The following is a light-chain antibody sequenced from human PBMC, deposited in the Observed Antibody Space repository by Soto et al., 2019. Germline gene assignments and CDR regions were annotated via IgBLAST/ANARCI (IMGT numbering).Light chain of an antibody. J-gene: IGKJ5*01. CDR3: QQRHMWPIT. Sequence: VLTHSPLTPSLSPGDSATLSCRASQSFRGLLAWYQQKPGQAPTLLIYDAYNWEAGIPPRFSGSGSGTDFTLTISSLEPEDSAIYYCQQRHMWPITFGQGTRLEIK. CDR2: DAY. V-gene: IGKV3-11*01. CDR1: QSFRGL.